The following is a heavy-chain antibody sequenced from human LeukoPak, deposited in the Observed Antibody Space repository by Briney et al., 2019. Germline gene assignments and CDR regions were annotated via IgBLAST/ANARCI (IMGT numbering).Heavy chain of an antibody. CDR1: GFTVSSNY. CDR3: ARQTMVHPDYYYYYGMDV. V-gene: IGHV3-33*08. D-gene: IGHD3-10*01. Sequence: GGSLRLSCAASGFTVSSNYMSWVRQAPGKGLEWVAVIWYDGSNKYYADSVKGRFTISRDNSKNTLYLQMNSLRAEDTAVYYCARQTMVHPDYYYYYGMDVWGQGTTVTVSS. J-gene: IGHJ6*02. CDR2: IWYDGSNK.